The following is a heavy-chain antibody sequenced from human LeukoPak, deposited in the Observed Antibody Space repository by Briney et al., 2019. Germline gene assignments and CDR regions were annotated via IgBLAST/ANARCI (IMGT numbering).Heavy chain of an antibody. Sequence: SGTLSLTCAVSGGXISSSNCWSWVRQPPGKGLEWIGEIYHSGSTNYNPSLMSRVTTSVDTSKNQFSLRLSSVTAADTAVYYCASIRDTAFRYWYFDLWGRGTLVTVSS. J-gene: IGHJ2*01. CDR3: ASIRDTAFRYWYFDL. V-gene: IGHV4-4*02. CDR2: IYHSGST. D-gene: IGHD5-18*01. CDR1: GGXISSSNC.